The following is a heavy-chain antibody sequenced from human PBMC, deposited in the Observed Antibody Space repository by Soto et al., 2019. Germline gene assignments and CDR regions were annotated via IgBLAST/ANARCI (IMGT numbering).Heavy chain of an antibody. D-gene: IGHD2-15*01. CDR1: GFTFSSYA. CDR3: KQHRGGPPYYFAMDV. V-gene: IGHV3-23*01. J-gene: IGHJ6*02. CDR2: ITVTGSTR. Sequence: PGGSLRLSCTASGFTFSSYAMSWVRQAPGKGLEWVSTITVTGSTRYYADSVEGRFTISRDNSENTLYLQMNGLRPEDTAVYYCKQHRGGPPYYFAMDVWVQGTTATVSS.